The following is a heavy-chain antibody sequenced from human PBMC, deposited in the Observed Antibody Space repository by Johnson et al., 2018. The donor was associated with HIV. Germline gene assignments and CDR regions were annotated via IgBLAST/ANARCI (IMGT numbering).Heavy chain of an antibody. CDR1: GFTFSDYY. CDR3: TRDSDHVYYDSSGYLFDAFDI. D-gene: IGHD3-22*01. V-gene: IGHV3-11*01. CDR2: IGSGGTTK. J-gene: IGHJ3*02. Sequence: QMQLVESGGGLVKPGGSLRLSCVASGFTFSDYYMSWIRQAPGKGLEWLSYIGSGGTTKYYTDSVKGRFTVSRDNAMNSLFLQLNSLRAEDTAVYYCTRDSDHVYYDSSGYLFDAFDIWGQGTMVTVSS.